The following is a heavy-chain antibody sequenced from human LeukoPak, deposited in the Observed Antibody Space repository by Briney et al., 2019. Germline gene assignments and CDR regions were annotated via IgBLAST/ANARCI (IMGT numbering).Heavy chain of an antibody. CDR1: EFAFSGYT. Sequence: GGSLRLSCAGSEFAFSGYTMSWIRQAPGKGLEWVSYISTSGTTTYYGDSVKGRFTISRDNAKNSLYLQMNNLRAEDTAVYYCARVKNGFDGNGYPYYYYYMDVWGRGTTVTVFS. D-gene: IGHD3-22*01. CDR2: ISTSGTTT. CDR3: ARVKNGFDGNGYPYYYYYMDV. V-gene: IGHV3-11*04. J-gene: IGHJ6*03.